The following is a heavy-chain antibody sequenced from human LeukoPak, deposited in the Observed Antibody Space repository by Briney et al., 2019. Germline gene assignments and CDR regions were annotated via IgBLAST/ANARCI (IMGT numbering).Heavy chain of an antibody. V-gene: IGHV4-34*01. D-gene: IGHD3-22*01. CDR1: GGSFSGYY. CDR2: INHSGST. J-gene: IGHJ4*02. CDR3: ARVKSYYDSSGYPDYYSDY. Sequence: PSETLSLTCAVYGGSFSGYYWSWIRQPPGKGLEWIGEINHSGSTNYNPSLKSRVTISVDTSKNQFSLKLSSVTAADTAVYYCARVKSYYDSSGYPDYYSDYWGQGTLVTVSS.